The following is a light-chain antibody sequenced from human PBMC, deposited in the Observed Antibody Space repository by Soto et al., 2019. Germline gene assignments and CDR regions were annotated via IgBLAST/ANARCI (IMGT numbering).Light chain of an antibody. CDR3: AAWDDNLSGLYV. CDR1: ASTIGRNY. Sequence: QSVLTQSPSASGTPGQRVTISCSGSASTIGRNYVYWYQQLPGTAPKLLIYRNSQRPSGVPGRFSGSKSGTSASLAISGLLSEDEADYYCAAWDDNLSGLYVFGAGTKLTVL. J-gene: IGLJ1*01. CDR2: RNS. V-gene: IGLV1-47*01.